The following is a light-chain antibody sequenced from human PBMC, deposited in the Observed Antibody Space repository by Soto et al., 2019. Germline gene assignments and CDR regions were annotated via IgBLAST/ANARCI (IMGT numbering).Light chain of an antibody. V-gene: IGKV1-9*01. CDR3: QQLNNYPIT. CDR2: AAS. CDR1: QGLSSY. J-gene: IGKJ5*01. Sequence: IQLTQSPSSLSASVGDRVTITCRASQGLSSYLAWYQQKPGKAPKFMIYAASTLQSGVPSRFSGSGSGTDFTLTISSLKPEDFETYYCQQLNNYPITFGQGTRLEIK.